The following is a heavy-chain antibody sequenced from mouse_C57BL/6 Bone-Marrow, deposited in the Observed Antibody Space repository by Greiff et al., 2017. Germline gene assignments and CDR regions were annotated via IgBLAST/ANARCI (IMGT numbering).Heavy chain of an antibody. Sequence: QVQLKQPGAELVMPGASVKLSCKASGYTFTSYWMNWVKQRPGQGLEWIGEIDPSDSYTNYNQKFKGKSTLTVDKSSSTAYMQLSSLTSEDSAVYYCSSAGGIFYYYGTWLAYWGQGTLVTVSA. CDR1: GYTFTSYW. CDR3: SSAGGIFYYYGTWLAY. D-gene: IGHD2-4*01. J-gene: IGHJ3*01. V-gene: IGHV1-69*01. CDR2: IDPSDSYT.